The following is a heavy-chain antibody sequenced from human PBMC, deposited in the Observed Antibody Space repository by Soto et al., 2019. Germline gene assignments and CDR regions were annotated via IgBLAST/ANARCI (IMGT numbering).Heavy chain of an antibody. J-gene: IGHJ4*02. CDR2: IYYTGSA. D-gene: IGHD3-16*01. Sequence: SETLSLTCTVSGDSSISGPYYWSWIRQLPGKGLEYIGYIYYTGSAYHNPSLKSRLNISIDTTKDQFSLMLTSVTAADTGVYFCARGLSPAFRGLFYFDSWGQGTLVTVSS. CDR3: ARGLSPAFRGLFYFDS. CDR1: GDSSISGPYY. V-gene: IGHV4-30-4*01.